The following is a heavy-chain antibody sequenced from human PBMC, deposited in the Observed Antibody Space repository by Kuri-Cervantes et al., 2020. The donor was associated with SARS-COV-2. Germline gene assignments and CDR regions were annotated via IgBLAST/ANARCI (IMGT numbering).Heavy chain of an antibody. CDR3: ARGNVAVAGDAFDV. J-gene: IGHJ3*01. D-gene: IGHD6-19*01. CDR2: IFTDDKT. Sequence: GESLKISCAASGFTVNSYYINWVRQAPGKGLEWVTVIFTDDKTYYADSVKDRVNMSRDNFRNTVFLQINSPRADDTAVYYCARGNVAVAGDAFDVWGHGTVVTDSS. CDR1: GFTVNSYY. V-gene: IGHV3-66*01.